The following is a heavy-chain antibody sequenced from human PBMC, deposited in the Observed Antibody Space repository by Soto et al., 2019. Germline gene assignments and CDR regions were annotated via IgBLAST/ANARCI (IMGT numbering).Heavy chain of an antibody. Sequence: SETLSLTCTVSGGSITTSGDYWSSIRQHPAKGLEWIGYISHSGITEYNPSLKSRLTLSIDTSKNQFSLEMNSVTAADTAVYYGARVSHDYYYGWFDPWGQGTPVTVSS. CDR2: ISHSGIT. V-gene: IGHV4-31*03. J-gene: IGHJ5*02. CDR3: ARVSHDYYYGWFDP. D-gene: IGHD1-26*01. CDR1: GGSITTSGDY.